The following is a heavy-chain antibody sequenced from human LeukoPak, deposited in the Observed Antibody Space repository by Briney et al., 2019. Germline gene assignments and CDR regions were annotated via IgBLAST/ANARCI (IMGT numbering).Heavy chain of an antibody. CDR2: INNDGGST. J-gene: IGHJ4*02. Sequence: GGSLRLSCAASGFAFSSYWMHWVRHVPEKGLVWVSRINNDGGSTSYADPVKGRFTISRDNSKNTLYLQMNSLRAEDTAVYYCAKDTDTAMVNNYFDYWGQGTLVTVSS. CDR3: AKDTDTAMVNNYFDY. CDR1: GFAFSSYW. D-gene: IGHD5-18*01. V-gene: IGHV3-74*01.